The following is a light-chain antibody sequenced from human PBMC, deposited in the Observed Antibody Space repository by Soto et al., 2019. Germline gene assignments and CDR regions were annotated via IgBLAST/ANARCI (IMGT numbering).Light chain of an antibody. CDR1: QSISTW. CDR2: SAP. Sequence: DIQMTQSPSTLSASVGDRVIITCRASQSISTWLAWYQQKPGEGHKLLSYSAPTLQIGAPSRFSGSGSGTEFTLTISDLQPDDFATYYCQQYDGNFGGGTRVEIK. V-gene: IGKV1-5*01. CDR3: QQYDGN. J-gene: IGKJ4*01.